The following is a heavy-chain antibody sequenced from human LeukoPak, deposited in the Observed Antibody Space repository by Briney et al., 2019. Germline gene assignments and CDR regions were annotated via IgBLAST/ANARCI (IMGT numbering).Heavy chain of an antibody. D-gene: IGHD5-18*01. J-gene: IGHJ4*02. CDR2: ISSSGSYK. CDR1: GFTFRSSS. Sequence: PGGSLRLSCTTSGFTFRSSSFNWVRQVPGKGLEWVASISSSGSYKYYADSVEGRFTISRDNAKDSLFLQMDSLRVEDTAVYFCARELGNGDTYANVPLGHWDQGTLVTVSS. CDR3: ARELGNGDTYANVPLGH. V-gene: IGHV3-21*01.